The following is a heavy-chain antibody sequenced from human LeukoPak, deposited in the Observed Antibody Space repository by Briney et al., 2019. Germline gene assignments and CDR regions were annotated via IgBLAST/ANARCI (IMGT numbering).Heavy chain of an antibody. V-gene: IGHV3-30-3*01. CDR2: ISYDGSNK. J-gene: IGHJ4*02. D-gene: IGHD3-9*01. CDR1: GFTFSSYW. CDR3: ARGRVRRYFDWLFDY. Sequence: PGGSLRLSCAASGFTFSSYWMSWVRQAPGKGLEWVAVISYDGSNKYYADSVKGRFTISRDNSKNTLYLQMNSLRAEDTAVYYCARGRVRRYFDWLFDYWGQGTLVTVSS.